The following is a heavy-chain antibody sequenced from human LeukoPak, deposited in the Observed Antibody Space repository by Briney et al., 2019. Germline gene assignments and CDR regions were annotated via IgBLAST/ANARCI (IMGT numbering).Heavy chain of an antibody. D-gene: IGHD3-10*01. CDR3: ARNTLSMIRGIIGHYYNYMDV. Sequence: PGGSLRLSCAASGFTFEDYGMSWVRQAPGKGLEYASGVNWNGGSTGYAESVKGRFTISRDNAKNVLFLQMNSLRVEDTALYYCARNTLSMIRGIIGHYYNYMDVWGKGTTVTVSS. CDR1: GFTFEDYG. J-gene: IGHJ6*03. CDR2: VNWNGGST. V-gene: IGHV3-20*04.